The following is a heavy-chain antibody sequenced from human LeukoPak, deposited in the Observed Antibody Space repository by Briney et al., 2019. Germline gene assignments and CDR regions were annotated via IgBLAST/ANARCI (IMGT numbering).Heavy chain of an antibody. CDR1: GGSISSYY. D-gene: IGHD3-10*01. CDR3: AKALNYYGSGSYYNH. V-gene: IGHV4-59*08. J-gene: IGHJ5*02. CDR2: IYYSGST. Sequence: SETLSLTCTVSGGSISSYYWSWIRQPPGKGLEWIGYIYYSGSTNYNPSLKSRVTISVDTSKNQFSLKLSSVTAADTAVYYCAKALNYYGSGSYYNHWGQGTLVTVSS.